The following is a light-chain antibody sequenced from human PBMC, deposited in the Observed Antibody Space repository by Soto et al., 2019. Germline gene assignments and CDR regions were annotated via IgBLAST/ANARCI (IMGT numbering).Light chain of an antibody. J-gene: IGKJ3*01. Sequence: EIVLTQSPGTLSLSPGERATLSCRASQSVSSSYLAWYQQKPGQAPRLLIYGASSRATGIPDRFSGSGSGTDFTLTSSRMEPEDFAVYYCQQYYNSLIIFGPGTKVDIK. CDR1: QSVSSSY. CDR3: QQYYNSLII. CDR2: GAS. V-gene: IGKV3-20*01.